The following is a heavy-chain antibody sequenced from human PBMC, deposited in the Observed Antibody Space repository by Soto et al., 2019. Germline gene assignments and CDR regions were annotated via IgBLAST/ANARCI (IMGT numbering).Heavy chain of an antibody. Sequence: GGSLRLSCAASGFTFSDYYMSWIRQAPGKGLERVSYISSSGSTTYYSESVKGRFTFSRDNAKNSLYLQMTSPTAEHTAGYYGARGFPQWTKDHDASDIWGRGTMFTVSS. D-gene: IGHD6-19*01. CDR1: GFTFSDYY. CDR2: ISSSGSTT. CDR3: ARGFPQWTKDHDASDI. V-gene: IGHV3-11*01. J-gene: IGHJ3*02.